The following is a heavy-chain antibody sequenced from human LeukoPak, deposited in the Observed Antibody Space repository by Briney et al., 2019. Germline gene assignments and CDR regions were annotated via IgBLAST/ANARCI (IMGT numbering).Heavy chain of an antibody. D-gene: IGHD3-10*01. CDR2: IYPGDSDT. Sequence: GESLQTSCKGSGYSFTSYWIGWVRQMPGKGLEWMGIIYPGDSDTRYSPSFQGQVTISADKSISTAYLQWSSLKASDTAMYYCVRLLKTMVREKRTGAFDIWGQGTMVTVSS. CDR1: GYSFTSYW. CDR3: VRLLKTMVREKRTGAFDI. J-gene: IGHJ3*02. V-gene: IGHV5-51*01.